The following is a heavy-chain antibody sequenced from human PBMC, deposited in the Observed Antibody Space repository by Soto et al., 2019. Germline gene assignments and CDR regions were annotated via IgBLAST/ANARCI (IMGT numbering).Heavy chain of an antibody. J-gene: IGHJ6*02. D-gene: IGHD3-10*01. CDR2: IYYSGST. V-gene: IGHV4-61*01. CDR1: GCCVSSGSYY. Sequence: SETLSLTCTVSGCCVSSGSYYWSWIRQPPGKGLEWIGYIYYSGSTNYNPSLKSRVTISVDTSKNQFSLKLSSVTAADTAVYYCARGDPLLWFGEKVYYGMDVSGQGTTVTVSS. CDR3: ARGDPLLWFGEKVYYGMDV.